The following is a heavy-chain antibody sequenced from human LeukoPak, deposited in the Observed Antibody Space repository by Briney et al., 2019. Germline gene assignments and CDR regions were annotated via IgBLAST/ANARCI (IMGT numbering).Heavy chain of an antibody. D-gene: IGHD3-16*01. V-gene: IGHV4-59*01. CDR2: MSNSGST. CDR1: GVSISSFY. J-gene: IGHJ4*02. CDR3: ARGNYDDSYAYGGDFDS. Sequence: MSSETLSLTCSVSGVSISSFYWNWIRQPPGKGLEWIGYMSNSGSTNYNASLKSRLTISVDTSKNHLSLRLSSVTAADTAVYYCARGNYDDSYAYGGDFDSWGQGTLVTVSS.